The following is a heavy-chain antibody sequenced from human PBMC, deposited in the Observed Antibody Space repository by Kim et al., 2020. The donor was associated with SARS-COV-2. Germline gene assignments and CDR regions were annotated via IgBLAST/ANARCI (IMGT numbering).Heavy chain of an antibody. Sequence: GGSLRLSCAASGFTFRSYWMRWVRQAPGKGLVWVSRIRGDGSSTTYADSVKGRFTISRDNAKNTLYLQMNSLGAEDTAVYYCASAWLGELYSAGGYWGHGTLVTVSS. D-gene: IGHD3-10*01. V-gene: IGHV3-74*01. J-gene: IGHJ4*01. CDR1: GFTFRSYW. CDR3: ASAWLGELYSAGGY. CDR2: IRGDGSST.